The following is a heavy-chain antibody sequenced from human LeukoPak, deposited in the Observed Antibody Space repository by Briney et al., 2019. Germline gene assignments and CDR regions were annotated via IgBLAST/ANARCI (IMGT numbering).Heavy chain of an antibody. Sequence: GGSLRLSCAASGFTFDDYGMSWVRQAPGKGLEWVSGINWNGGSTGYADSAKGRFTISRDNAKNSLYLQMNSLRAEDTALYYCARRVDTAMVTYFDYWGQGTLVTVSS. D-gene: IGHD5-18*01. CDR1: GFTFDDYG. CDR2: INWNGGST. CDR3: ARRVDTAMVTYFDY. J-gene: IGHJ4*02. V-gene: IGHV3-20*04.